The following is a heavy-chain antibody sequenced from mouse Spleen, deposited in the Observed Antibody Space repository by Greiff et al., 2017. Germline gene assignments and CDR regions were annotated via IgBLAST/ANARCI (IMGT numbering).Heavy chain of an antibody. CDR2: ISSGGSYT. Sequence: EVKVVESGGGLVKPGGSLKLSCAASGFAFSSYDMSWVRQTPEKRLEWVATISSGGSYTYYPDSVKGRFTISRDNARNTLYLQMSSLRSEDTALYYCARHGRYDGGFAYWGQGTLVTVSA. V-gene: IGHV5-9*02. CDR3: ARHGRYDGGFAY. CDR1: GFAFSSYD. J-gene: IGHJ3*01. D-gene: IGHD2-14*01.